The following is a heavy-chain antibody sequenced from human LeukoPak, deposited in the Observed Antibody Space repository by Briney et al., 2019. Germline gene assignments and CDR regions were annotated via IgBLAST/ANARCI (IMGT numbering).Heavy chain of an antibody. CDR2: FDPEDGET. CDR1: GYTLTELS. J-gene: IGHJ5*02. CDR3: ATARYCSGGSCSHWFDP. D-gene: IGHD2-15*01. Sequence: RASVKVSCKVSGYTLTELSMHWVRQAPGKGLEWMGGFDPEDGETIYAQKFQGRVTMTEDTSTDTAYMELSSVRSEDTAVYYCATARYCSGGSCSHWFDPWGQGTLVTVSS. V-gene: IGHV1-24*01.